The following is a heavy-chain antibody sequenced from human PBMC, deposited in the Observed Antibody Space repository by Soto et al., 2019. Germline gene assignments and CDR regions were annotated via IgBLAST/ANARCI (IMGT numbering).Heavy chain of an antibody. CDR2: ISSGSTI. Sequence: PGGSLRLSCAASGFTFSSYEMNWVRQAPGKGLEWVSYISSGSTIYYADSVKGRSTISRDNAKNSLYLQMNSLRAEDTAVYYCARDSVLGTDIWGQGTMVTVSS. CDR1: GFTFSSYE. CDR3: ARDSVLGTDI. D-gene: IGHD3-16*01. J-gene: IGHJ3*02. V-gene: IGHV3-48*03.